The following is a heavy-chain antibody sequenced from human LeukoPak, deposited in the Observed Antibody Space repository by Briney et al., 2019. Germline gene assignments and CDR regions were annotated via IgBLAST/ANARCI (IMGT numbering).Heavy chain of an antibody. D-gene: IGHD3-10*01. V-gene: IGHV3-48*02. CDR2: ISSSNNTK. CDR1: GFTFSSYS. J-gene: IGHJ4*02. Sequence: GGSLRLSCAASGFTFSSYSMNWVRQAPGKGLEWVSHISSSNNTKYYADSVKGRSTISRDNAKNSLYLQMNSLRDEDTAVYFCAGGDGWFGELLSFDYWGQGTLVTVSS. CDR3: AGGDGWFGELLSFDY.